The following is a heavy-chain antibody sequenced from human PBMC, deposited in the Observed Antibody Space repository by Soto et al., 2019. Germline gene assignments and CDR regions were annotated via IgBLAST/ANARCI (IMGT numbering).Heavy chain of an antibody. J-gene: IGHJ4*01. CDR2: VYYSGTT. CDR1: GGSVSDKTYY. CDR3: ARDSGYGSVNSVNHYLDF. D-gene: IGHD3-10*01. V-gene: IGHV4-61*01. Sequence: PSETLSLTCSVSGGSVSDKTYYWSWIRQPPGKRLEWIGYVYYSGTTNYNPSLKSRVTISVDLSKNQFSLRLSSVTTEDTAVYYCARDSGYGSVNSVNHYLDFWGHGTLVTVSS.